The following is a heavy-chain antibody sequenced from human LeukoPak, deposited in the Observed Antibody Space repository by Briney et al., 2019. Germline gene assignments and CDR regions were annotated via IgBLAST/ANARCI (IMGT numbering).Heavy chain of an antibody. J-gene: IGHJ5*02. D-gene: IGHD6-13*01. CDR3: ARESLPRSSSWYQNWFDP. CDR2: INPNSGGT. V-gene: IGHV1-2*02. CDR1: GYTFTGYY. Sequence: ASVKVSYKASGYTFTGYYMHWVRQAPGQGLEWMGWINPNSGGTNYAQKFQGRVTMTRDTSISTAYMELSRLRSDGTAVYYCARESLPRSSSWYQNWFDPWGQGTLVTVSS.